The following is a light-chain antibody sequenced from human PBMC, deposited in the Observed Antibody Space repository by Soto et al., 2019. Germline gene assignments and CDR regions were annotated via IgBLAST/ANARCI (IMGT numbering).Light chain of an antibody. J-gene: IGKJ1*01. Sequence: DIQMTQSPSTLSASVGDRVTITCRASQSISNWLAWYQQKPGKAPKLLIYDSSSLESGVPSRFSGSGSGTDFTLTISSLQPDDFATYFCQQYDTFSPWMFGQGTKVDIK. CDR1: QSISNW. CDR3: QQYDTFSPWM. V-gene: IGKV1-5*01. CDR2: DSS.